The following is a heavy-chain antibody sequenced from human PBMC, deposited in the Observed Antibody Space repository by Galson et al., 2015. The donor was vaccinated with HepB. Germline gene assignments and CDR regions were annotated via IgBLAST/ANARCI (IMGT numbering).Heavy chain of an antibody. D-gene: IGHD3-22*01. CDR2: IYYSGST. Sequence: SETLSLTCTVSGGSISSIRYYWGWIRQPPGKGLEWIGTIYYSGSTYYNPSLKSRVTISVDASKNQFSLELTSVTAADTAVYYCASRYDSSLVFGYWGQGTLVTVSS. CDR3: ASRYDSSLVFGY. CDR1: GGSISSIRYY. J-gene: IGHJ4*02. V-gene: IGHV4-39*01.